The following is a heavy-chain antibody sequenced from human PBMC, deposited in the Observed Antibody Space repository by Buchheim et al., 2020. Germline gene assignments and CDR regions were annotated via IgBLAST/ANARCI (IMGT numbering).Heavy chain of an antibody. CDR3: ARIDYYGLDV. J-gene: IGHJ6*02. CDR1: GFTFNIYD. CDR2: ISSGGDII. V-gene: IGHV3-48*03. Sequence: EVQLVESGGGLVQPGGSLRLSCAASGFTFNIYDMNWVRQAPGKGLEWVSYISSGGDIIYYADSVKGRFTISRDNAKNSLYLQMNRLRAEDTAVYYCARIDYYGLDVWGQGTT.